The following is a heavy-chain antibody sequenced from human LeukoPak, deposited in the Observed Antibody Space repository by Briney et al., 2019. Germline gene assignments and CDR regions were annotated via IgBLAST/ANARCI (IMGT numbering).Heavy chain of an antibody. CDR3: ARVYCSGGSCYSGAPYYYYGMDV. Sequence: KPSETLSLTCAVYGGSFSGYYWSWIRQPPGKGLEWIGEINHSGSTNYNPSLKSRVTISVDTSKNQFSLKLSSVTAADTAVYYCARVYCSGGSCYSGAPYYYYGMDVWGQGTTVTVSS. CDR2: INHSGST. J-gene: IGHJ6*02. CDR1: GGSFSGYY. V-gene: IGHV4-34*01. D-gene: IGHD2-15*01.